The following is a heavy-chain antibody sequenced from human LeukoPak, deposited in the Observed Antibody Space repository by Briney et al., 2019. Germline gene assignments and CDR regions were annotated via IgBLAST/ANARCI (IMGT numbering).Heavy chain of an antibody. D-gene: IGHD2-2*01. CDR1: GYTFTSYY. Sequence: GASVKVSCKASGYTFTSYYMHWVRQAPGQGLEWMGIINPSGGSTSYAQKFQGRVTMTRDTSTSTVYMELSSLRSEDTAVYYCARVVVPAATISYYYYYMDVWGKGTTVTVSS. CDR3: ARVVVPAATISYYYYYMDV. V-gene: IGHV1-46*01. CDR2: INPSGGST. J-gene: IGHJ6*03.